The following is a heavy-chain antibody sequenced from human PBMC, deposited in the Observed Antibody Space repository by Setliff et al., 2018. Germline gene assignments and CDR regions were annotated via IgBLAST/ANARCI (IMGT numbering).Heavy chain of an antibody. CDR2: LHTSGST. Sequence: SETLSLTCALSGGSISSGSYHWSWIRQPAGQGLEWVGRLHTSGSTNYNPSLKGRVTISVDTSRNQFSLRSDDTAVYYCALSSLSICRGGNCPNVFDIWGQGTLVTVSS. CDR1: GGSISSGSYH. V-gene: IGHV4-61*02. D-gene: IGHD2-15*01. J-gene: IGHJ3*02. CDR3: SICRGGNCPNVFDI.